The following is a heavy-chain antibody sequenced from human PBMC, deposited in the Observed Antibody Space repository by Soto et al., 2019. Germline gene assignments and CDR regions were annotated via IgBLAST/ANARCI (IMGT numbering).Heavy chain of an antibody. Sequence: QVQLQQWGAGLLKPSETLSLTCAVYGGSFSGYYWSWIGQSPGKGLAWIGEVSHSGGTTYNPSLKRRASMSGDTSKNQFSLRLRSVTDADAAVYYCARGGYNSNLYFDNWGQGTLVSVSP. CDR2: VSHSGGT. CDR1: GGSFSGYY. J-gene: IGHJ4*02. V-gene: IGHV4-34*01. CDR3: ARGGYNSNLYFDN. D-gene: IGHD6-13*01.